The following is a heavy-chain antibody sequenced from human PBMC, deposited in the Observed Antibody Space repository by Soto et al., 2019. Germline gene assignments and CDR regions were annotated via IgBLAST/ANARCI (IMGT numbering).Heavy chain of an antibody. CDR3: ARERALSNYPDY. CDR2: ITSTSSTI. J-gene: IGHJ4*02. CDR1: GFTFSSYS. Sequence: PGGSLRLSCAASGFTFSSYSMNWVRQAPGKGLEWVSYITSTSSTIYYADSVKGRFTISRDNAKNSLYPQMNSLRAEDTAVYYCARERALSNYPDYWGQGTLVTVSS. V-gene: IGHV3-48*01. D-gene: IGHD4-4*01.